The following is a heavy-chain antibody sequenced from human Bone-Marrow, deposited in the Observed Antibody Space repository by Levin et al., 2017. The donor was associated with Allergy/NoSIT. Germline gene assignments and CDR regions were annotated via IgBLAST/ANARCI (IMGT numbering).Heavy chain of an antibody. CDR2: IKNKAHGGTA. J-gene: IGHJ6*02. CDR3: TTGYITSYDYYGMDV. D-gene: IGHD2-2*01. Sequence: AGGSLRLSCAASGFTFRTAWMSWVRQAPGKGLEWVGRIKNKAHGGTADYAAPVKGRFSISRDDSKTTLYLQMNSLKTEDTAVYYCTTGYITSYDYYGMDVWGQGTTVTVSS. V-gene: IGHV3-15*01. CDR1: GFTFRTAW.